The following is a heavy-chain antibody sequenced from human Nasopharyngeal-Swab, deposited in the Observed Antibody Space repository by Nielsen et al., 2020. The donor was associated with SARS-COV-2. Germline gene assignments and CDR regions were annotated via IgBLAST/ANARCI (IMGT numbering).Heavy chain of an antibody. V-gene: IGHV1-46*01. CDR3: AKAWYYYDSSGYETEYYFDY. Sequence: ASVKVSCQASVYTFTSYYIHWVRQAPGQGLEWMGIINHSGCSNTYAQKFQGRVTMTRDTSTSTVYMELSSLRSEDTAVYYCAKAWYYYDSSGYETEYYFDYWGQGTLVTVSS. CDR2: INHSGCSN. J-gene: IGHJ4*02. D-gene: IGHD3-22*01. CDR1: VYTFTSYY.